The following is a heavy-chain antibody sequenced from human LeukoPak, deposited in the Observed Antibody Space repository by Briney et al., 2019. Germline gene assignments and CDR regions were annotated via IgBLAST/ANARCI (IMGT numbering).Heavy chain of an antibody. CDR3: ARKYNGYGGWIDY. CDR1: GGSISSYY. V-gene: IGHV4-59*01. Sequence: SETLSLTCTVSGGSISSYYWSWIRQPPGKGLEWIGYIYYSGSTKYNPSLKSRVTISVDASKTQFSLKLNSVTAADTAVYYCARKYNGYGGWIDYWAQGTLVTVSS. CDR2: IYYSGST. D-gene: IGHD5-12*01. J-gene: IGHJ4*02.